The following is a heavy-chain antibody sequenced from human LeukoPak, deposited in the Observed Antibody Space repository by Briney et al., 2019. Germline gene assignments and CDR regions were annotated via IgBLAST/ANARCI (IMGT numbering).Heavy chain of an antibody. CDR1: GGSISSRDYY. CDR2: IYYNGGT. V-gene: IGHV4-39*01. CDR3: ARHFPKNYYYYMGV. Sequence: PSETLSLTCAVSGGSISSRDYYWGWIRQTPGKGLEWIGSIYYNGGTYYNPSLKSRVTISVDSSVNQFSLKLSSVTAADTAVYYCARHFPKNYYYYMGVWGKGTTVTVSS. D-gene: IGHD2/OR15-2a*01. J-gene: IGHJ6*03.